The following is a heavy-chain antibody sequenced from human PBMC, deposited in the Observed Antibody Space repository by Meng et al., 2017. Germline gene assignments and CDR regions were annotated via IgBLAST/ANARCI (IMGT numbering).Heavy chain of an antibody. Sequence: AGSLRLSCTVSGYSISSGYYWGWIRQPPGKGLECIGGIYHSGSTNYNPSLKSRVTISVDTSKNQCSLKLSCVTAADTAVYYCARSRLRWFGEIPPGYAFDIWGQGTMVTVSS. D-gene: IGHD3-10*01. J-gene: IGHJ3*02. CDR3: ARSRLRWFGEIPPGYAFDI. CDR1: GYSISSGYY. V-gene: IGHV4-38-2*02. CDR2: IYHSGST.